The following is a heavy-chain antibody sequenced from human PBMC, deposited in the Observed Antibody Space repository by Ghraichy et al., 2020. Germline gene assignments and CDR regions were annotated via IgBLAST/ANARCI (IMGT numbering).Heavy chain of an antibody. CDR3: ANSPAVAGISAFDI. J-gene: IGHJ3*02. D-gene: IGHD6-19*01. CDR2: ISAYNGNT. CDR1: GYTFTSYG. V-gene: IGHV1-18*01. Sequence: ASVKVSCKASGYTFTSYGISWVRQAPGQGLEWMGWISAYNGNTNYAQKLQGRVTMTTDTSTSTAYMELRSLRSDDTAVYYCANSPAVAGISAFDIWGQGTMVTVSS.